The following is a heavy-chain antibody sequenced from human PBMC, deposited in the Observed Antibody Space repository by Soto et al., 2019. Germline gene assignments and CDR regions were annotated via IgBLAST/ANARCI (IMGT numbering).Heavy chain of an antibody. V-gene: IGHV4-39*01. D-gene: IGHD3-3*01. CDR3: ARQGSITIFGVGNWYFDL. J-gene: IGHJ2*01. CDR1: GGSISSSSYY. Sequence: SETLSLTCTVSGGSISSSSYYLGWIRKPPGKGLEWIGSIYYSGSTYYNPSLKSRVTISVDTSKNQFSLKLSSVTAADTAVYYCARQGSITIFGVGNWYFDLWGRGTLVTVSS. CDR2: IYYSGST.